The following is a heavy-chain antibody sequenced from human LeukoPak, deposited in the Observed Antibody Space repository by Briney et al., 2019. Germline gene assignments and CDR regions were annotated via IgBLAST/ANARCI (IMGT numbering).Heavy chain of an antibody. CDR1: GGSISSGSYY. Sequence: SQTLSLTCTVSGGSISSGSYYWSWIRQPAGKGLEWIGRIYTSGSTNYNPSLKSRVTMSVDTSKNQFSLKLSSLTAADTAVYYCARDRYYYDSSGANWFDPWGQGTLATVSS. J-gene: IGHJ5*02. V-gene: IGHV4-61*02. CDR2: IYTSGST. CDR3: ARDRYYYDSSGANWFDP. D-gene: IGHD3-22*01.